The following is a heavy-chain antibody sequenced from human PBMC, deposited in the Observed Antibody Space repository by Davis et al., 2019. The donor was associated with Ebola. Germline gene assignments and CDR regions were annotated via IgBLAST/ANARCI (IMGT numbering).Heavy chain of an antibody. CDR3: ARGRGYNWFDP. CDR2: INHSGRT. Sequence: SETLSLTCTVSGGSISSYYWSWIRQPPGKGLEWIGEINHSGRTNYNPSLKNRVTMSVDTSKNQFSLKLSSVTAADTAVYYCARGRGYNWFDPWGQGTLVTVSS. V-gene: IGHV4-34*01. CDR1: GGSISSYY. J-gene: IGHJ5*02.